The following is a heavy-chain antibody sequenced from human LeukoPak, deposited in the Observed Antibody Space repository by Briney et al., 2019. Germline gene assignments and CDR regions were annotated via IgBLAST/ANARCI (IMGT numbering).Heavy chain of an antibody. V-gene: IGHV3-30-3*01. J-gene: IGHJ5*02. Sequence: PGRSLRLSSAASGFTFSSYAMHWVRQAPGKGLEWVAVISYDGSNKYYADSVKGRFTISRDNSKNTLYLQMNSLRAEDTAVYYCARDLPWFDPWGQGTLVTVSS. CDR2: ISYDGSNK. CDR1: GFTFSSYA. CDR3: ARDLPWFDP.